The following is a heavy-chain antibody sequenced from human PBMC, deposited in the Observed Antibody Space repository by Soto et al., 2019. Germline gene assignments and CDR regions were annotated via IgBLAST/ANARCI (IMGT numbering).Heavy chain of an antibody. Sequence: ASVKVSCKVSGYSLNELCMHWVRQPPGKGLEWIGGFDPEEGKMIYAQNFQGRVTMTEDTSTDTAYMELNSLTSEDTAIYYCATDLGVALAPLSILYFQQWGQGTVVTVSS. D-gene: IGHD3-10*01. V-gene: IGHV1-24*01. CDR3: ATDLGVALAPLSILYFQQ. J-gene: IGHJ1*01. CDR2: FDPEEGKM. CDR1: GYSLNELC.